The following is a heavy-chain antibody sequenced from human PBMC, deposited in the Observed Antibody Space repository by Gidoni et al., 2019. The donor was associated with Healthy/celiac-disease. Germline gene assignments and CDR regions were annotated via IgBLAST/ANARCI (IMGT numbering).Heavy chain of an antibody. J-gene: IGHJ1*01. D-gene: IGHD6-13*01. CDR2: ISSSSSTI. CDR3: ARDGQQQLVKYFQH. Sequence: CAASGFTFSSYSMNWVRQAPGKGLEWVSYISSSSSTIYYADSVKGRFTISRDNAKNSLYQQMNSLRAEDTAVYYCARDGQQQLVKYFQHWGQGTLVTVSS. CDR1: GFTFSSYS. V-gene: IGHV3-48*01.